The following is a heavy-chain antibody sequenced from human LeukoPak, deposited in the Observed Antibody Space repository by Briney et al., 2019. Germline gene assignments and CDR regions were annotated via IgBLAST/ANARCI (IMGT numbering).Heavy chain of an antibody. CDR1: GFTVSSDY. J-gene: IGHJ6*02. V-gene: IGHV3-53*01. CDR2: IYSGGST. Sequence: PGGSLRLSCAASGFTVSSDYMSWVRQAPGKGLEWVSVIYSGGSTYYADSVKGRFTISRDNSKNTLYLQMNNLRAEDTAVYYCASSDSSGYYFQAPRYYYYGMDVWGQGTTVTVSS. D-gene: IGHD3-22*01. CDR3: ASSDSSGYYFQAPRYYYYGMDV.